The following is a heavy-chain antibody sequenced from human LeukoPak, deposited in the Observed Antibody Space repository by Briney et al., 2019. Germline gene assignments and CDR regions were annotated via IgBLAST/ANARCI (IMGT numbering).Heavy chain of an antibody. Sequence: GGSLRLSCAASGFTFSSYGMHWVSQAPGKGLEWVSFIRYDGSNKYYADSVKGRFTISRDHSKNTLYLQMNSLRAEDTAVYYCAVGGGYSSSWYTPFDYWGQGTLVTVSS. CDR3: AVGGGYSSSWYTPFDY. CDR2: IRYDGSNK. CDR1: GFTFSSYG. J-gene: IGHJ4*02. D-gene: IGHD6-13*01. V-gene: IGHV3-30*02.